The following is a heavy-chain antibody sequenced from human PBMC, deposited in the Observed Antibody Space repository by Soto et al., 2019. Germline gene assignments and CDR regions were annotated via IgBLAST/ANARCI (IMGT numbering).Heavy chain of an antibody. Sequence: TSETLSLTCTVSGGSISSSSSYWGWIRQPPGKGLEWVGEINHSGSTNYNPSLKSRVTISVDKSKNQFSLKLSSVTAADTAVYYCARVTYLGAAAGTGWFDPWGQGTLVTVSS. CDR3: ARVTYLGAAAGTGWFDP. D-gene: IGHD6-13*01. J-gene: IGHJ5*02. CDR1: GGSISSSSSY. CDR2: INHSGST. V-gene: IGHV4-39*07.